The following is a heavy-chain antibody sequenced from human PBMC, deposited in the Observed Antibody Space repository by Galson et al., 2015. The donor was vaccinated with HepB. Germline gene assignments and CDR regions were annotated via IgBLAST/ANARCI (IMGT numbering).Heavy chain of an antibody. J-gene: IGHJ5*02. D-gene: IGHD6-19*01. CDR1: GGSISSYY. CDR2: IYYSGST. V-gene: IGHV4-59*01. Sequence: ETLSLTCTVSGGSISSYYWSWIRQPPGKGLEWIGYIYYSGSTNYNPSLKSRVTISVDTSKNQFSLKLSSVTAADTAVYYCARVVSSGWYGPLQGWFDPWGQGTLVTVSS. CDR3: ARVVSSGWYGPLQGWFDP.